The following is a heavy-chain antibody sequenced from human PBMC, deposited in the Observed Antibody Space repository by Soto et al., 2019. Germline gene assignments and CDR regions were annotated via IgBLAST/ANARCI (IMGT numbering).Heavy chain of an antibody. CDR3: AKAHTFRFYYFTGGDY. Sequence: GGSLRLSCGASGFNFRLYPMAWVRQAPGKGLEWVSSISGSGGSTFYADSVKGRFTISRDNSKNTLYLQMDTLRAGDSAVYYCAKAHTFRFYYFTGGDYWGQGTLVTVSS. CDR2: ISGSGGST. CDR1: GFNFRLYP. J-gene: IGHJ4*02. V-gene: IGHV3-23*01. D-gene: IGHD3-22*01.